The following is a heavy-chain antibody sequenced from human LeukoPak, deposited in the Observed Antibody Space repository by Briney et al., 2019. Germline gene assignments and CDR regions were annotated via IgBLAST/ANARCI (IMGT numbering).Heavy chain of an antibody. CDR1: GYTFTSYY. CDR3: ARGSSHTYYYDSSGQSSFDY. Sequence: ASVKVSCKASGYTFTSYYMHWVRQAPGQGLEWMGLINPSGGSTSYAQKFQGRVTMTRDTSTSTVYMELSSLRSEDTAVYYCARGSSHTYYYDSSGQSSFDYWGQGTLVTVSS. V-gene: IGHV1-46*01. D-gene: IGHD3-22*01. J-gene: IGHJ4*02. CDR2: INPSGGST.